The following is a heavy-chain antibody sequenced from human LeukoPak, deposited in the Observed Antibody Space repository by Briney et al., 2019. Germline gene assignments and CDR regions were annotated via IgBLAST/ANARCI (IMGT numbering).Heavy chain of an antibody. V-gene: IGHV3-7*01. CDR1: GFTFGDYW. Sequence: GGSLRLSCAASGFTFGDYWMSWVRQAPGKWPELVATIKQDGSEEHYVDSVKGRFTVSRDNARNSLFLQMHSLRVEDTAVYYCTTYKNWVAGDIWGQGTTVSVSS. CDR3: TTYKNWVAGDI. J-gene: IGHJ6*02. D-gene: IGHD7-27*01. CDR2: IKQDGSEE.